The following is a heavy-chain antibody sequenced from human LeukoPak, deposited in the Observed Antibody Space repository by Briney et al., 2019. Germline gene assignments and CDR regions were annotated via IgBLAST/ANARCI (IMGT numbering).Heavy chain of an antibody. J-gene: IGHJ4*02. V-gene: IGHV1-18*01. CDR1: GYSFTTFG. CDR2: ISVYNGHT. CDR3: ARNGSGSYGY. D-gene: IGHD3-10*01. Sequence: ASVKVSCTASGYSFTTFGISWVRQAPGQGLEWMGGISVYNGHTNYAQKLQGRVTMTTDTSTSTAYMELRSLTSDDTAVYYCARNGSGSYGYWGQGTLVIVSS.